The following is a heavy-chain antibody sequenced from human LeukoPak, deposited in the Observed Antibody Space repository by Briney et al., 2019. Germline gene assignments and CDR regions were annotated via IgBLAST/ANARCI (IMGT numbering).Heavy chain of an antibody. J-gene: IGHJ5*02. CDR3: AGEISPSGLRYFDWLLKNRWFDP. CDR2: INHSGST. CDR1: GGSFSGYY. Sequence: SETLSLTCAVYGGSFSGYYWSWIRQPPGKGLEWIGEINHSGSTNYNPSLKSRVTISVDTSKNQFSLKLSSVTAADTAVYYCAGEISPSGLRYFDWLLKNRWFDPWGQGTLVTVSS. D-gene: IGHD3-9*01. V-gene: IGHV4-34*01.